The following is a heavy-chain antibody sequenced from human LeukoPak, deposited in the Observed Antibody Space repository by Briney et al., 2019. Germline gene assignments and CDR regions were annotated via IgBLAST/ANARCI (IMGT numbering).Heavy chain of an antibody. CDR3: ARDRDSYGSGSSASY. CDR1: GFTVSSNY. J-gene: IGHJ4*02. V-gene: IGHV3-53*01. Sequence: GGSLRLSCAASGFTVSSNYMSWVRQAPGKGLEWVSVIYSGGSTYYADSVKGRFTISRDNAKNSLYLQMNSLRAEDTAVYYCARDRDSYGSGSSASYWGQGTLVTVSS. D-gene: IGHD3-10*01. CDR2: IYSGGST.